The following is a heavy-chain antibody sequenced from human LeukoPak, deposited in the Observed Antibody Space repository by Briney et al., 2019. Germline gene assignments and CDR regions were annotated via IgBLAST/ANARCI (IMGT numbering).Heavy chain of an antibody. CDR2: ISSSGSTI. D-gene: IGHD3-22*01. J-gene: IGHJ3*02. CDR3: ARDGLKYRDYDSSAYDAFDI. Sequence: GGSLRLSCAASGFTFSDYYMSWIRQAPGKGLEWVSYISSSGSTIYYAESVKGRFTISRDNAKNSLYLQMNSLRAEDTAVYYCARDGLKYRDYDSSAYDAFDIWGQGTMVTVSS. CDR1: GFTFSDYY. V-gene: IGHV3-11*04.